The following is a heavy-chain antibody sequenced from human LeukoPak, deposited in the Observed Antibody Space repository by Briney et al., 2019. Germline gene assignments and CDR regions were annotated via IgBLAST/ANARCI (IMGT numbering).Heavy chain of an antibody. Sequence: GGSLRLSCAASGFPFGLSAMTWVRQAPGKGLEWVASINLSGTRTYYADSVRGRLTVSRDSSKRTVYLQIDGLRPEDTAVYYCAKDRHTYGYFDLWGQGTLVTVPS. CDR3: AKDRHTYGYFDL. D-gene: IGHD2-15*01. CDR2: INLSGTRT. J-gene: IGHJ4*02. CDR1: GFPFGLSA. V-gene: IGHV3-23*05.